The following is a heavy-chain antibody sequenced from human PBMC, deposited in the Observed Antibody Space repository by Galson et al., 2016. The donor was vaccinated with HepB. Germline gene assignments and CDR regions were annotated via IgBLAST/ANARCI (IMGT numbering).Heavy chain of an antibody. CDR1: GFSFNAHG. CDR2: IWFDGINE. J-gene: IGHJ5*02. D-gene: IGHD3-16*01. V-gene: IGHV3-33*08. CDR3: VREDVGGFDP. Sequence: SLRLSCAGSGFSFNAHGMHWVRQAPGKGLEWVASIWFDGINEYYAGSVEGRFTVSRDNSRNTLILQMNSLRAEDTAVYYCVREDVGGFDPWGQGTLVTVSS.